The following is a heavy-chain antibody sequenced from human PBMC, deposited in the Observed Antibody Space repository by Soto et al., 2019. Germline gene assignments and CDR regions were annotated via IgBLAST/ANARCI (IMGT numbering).Heavy chain of an antibody. V-gene: IGHV4-39*01. Sequence: SETLSLTCTVSGGSISSSSYYWGWIRQPPGKGLEWIGSIYYSGSTYYNPSLKSRVTISVDTSKNQFSLKLSSVTAADTAVYYCARRGGEMATIFAFEIWGQGTMVTVSS. CDR1: GGSISSSSYY. CDR3: ARRGGEMATIFAFEI. D-gene: IGHD5-12*01. J-gene: IGHJ3*02. CDR2: IYYSGST.